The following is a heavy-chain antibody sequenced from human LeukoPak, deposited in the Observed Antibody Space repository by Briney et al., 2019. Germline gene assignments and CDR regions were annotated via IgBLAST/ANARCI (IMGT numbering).Heavy chain of an antibody. J-gene: IGHJ4*02. Sequence: GGSLTLSCAASGFTFSSYAMSWVRQAPAKGLEWVSAINGCGGRTYYAGSVKGRFIISIDNSNKTLYLQVNSLRADGGAVYLLAKVLWQQLVEGRHWRQGTRVTVSS. CDR1: GFTFSSYA. CDR2: INGCGGRT. CDR3: AKVLWQQLVEGRH. V-gene: IGHV3-23*01. D-gene: IGHD6-13*01.